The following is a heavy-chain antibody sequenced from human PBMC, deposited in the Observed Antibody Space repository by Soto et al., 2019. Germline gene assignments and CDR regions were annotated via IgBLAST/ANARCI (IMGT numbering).Heavy chain of an antibody. CDR1: GGSIRSYY. Sequence: SETLSLTCXVSGGSIRSYYWSWIRQPPGKGLEWIGYIYDDVSTNYNPSLKSRVTISLDTSENQFFLKVNSVTTADTAVYYCARGGSSWYGAWFDPWGQGALVTVSS. CDR2: IYDDVST. V-gene: IGHV4-59*01. J-gene: IGHJ5*02. CDR3: ARGGSSWYGAWFDP. D-gene: IGHD6-13*01.